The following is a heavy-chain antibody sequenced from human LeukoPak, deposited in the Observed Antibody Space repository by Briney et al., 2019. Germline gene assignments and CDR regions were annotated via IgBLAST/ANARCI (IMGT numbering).Heavy chain of an antibody. D-gene: IGHD6-19*01. CDR1: GYLFTSCW. Sequence: GASLQISFYGSGYLFTSCWISWVRPMPGKGLEWMGRINPSNSYSQYNPSFQGHVTFSVDKSIATVYLQWTTLRASDTAIYYCARGGWLDDYWGQGTLVTVSS. V-gene: IGHV5-10-1*01. CDR3: ARGGWLDDY. J-gene: IGHJ4*02. CDR2: INPSNSYS.